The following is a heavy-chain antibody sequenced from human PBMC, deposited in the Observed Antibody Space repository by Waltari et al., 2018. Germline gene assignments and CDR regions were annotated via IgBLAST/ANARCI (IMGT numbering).Heavy chain of an antibody. V-gene: IGHV1-24*01. Sequence: QVQLVQSGAEVKKPGASVKVSCKGSGYTLTELSMHWVRQAPGKGLEWMGGFDPEEGETIDAQQFHGRVTMTEDTSTDTAYRELSSLRSEDTAVYYCATNWNYFDYWGQGTLVTVSS. CDR1: GYTLTELS. CDR3: ATNWNYFDY. D-gene: IGHD1-1*01. J-gene: IGHJ4*02. CDR2: FDPEEGET.